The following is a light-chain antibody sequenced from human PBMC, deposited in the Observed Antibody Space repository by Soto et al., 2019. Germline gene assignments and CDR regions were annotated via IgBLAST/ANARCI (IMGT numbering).Light chain of an antibody. CDR3: QQYDSSPRT. CDR1: QSVRSN. V-gene: IGKV3-20*01. CDR2: RTS. J-gene: IGKJ1*01. Sequence: TQSPATLSVNNGERVTLSCRASQSVRSNLAWYQQKPGQAPRLLIYRTSNRATGIPDRFSGSGSGTDFTLTISRLEPEDFAVYWCQQYDSSPRTFGQGSKVAIK.